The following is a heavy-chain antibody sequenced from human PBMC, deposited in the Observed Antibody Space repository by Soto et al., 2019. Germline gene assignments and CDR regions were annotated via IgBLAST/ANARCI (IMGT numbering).Heavy chain of an antibody. CDR3: AHLHTTGTTSHFDF. CDR2: IYWDDDK. V-gene: IGHV2-5*02. Sequence: QITLKESGPTLLKPTQTLTLTCTFSGFSLTTSGVGVDWIRQPPGKALEWLELIYWDDDKRYSPSLKSSLTITKDTSKNQVVRTMTNMDPVDTATYYCAHLHTTGTTSHFDFWGQGTLVTVSS. D-gene: IGHD1-1*01. CDR1: GFSLTTSGVG. J-gene: IGHJ4*02.